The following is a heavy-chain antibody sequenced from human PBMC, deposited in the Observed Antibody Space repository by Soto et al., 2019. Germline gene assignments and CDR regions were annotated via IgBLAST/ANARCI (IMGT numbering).Heavy chain of an antibody. V-gene: IGHV3-23*01. CDR1: GVSFRTYA. CDR3: AKDPCRSWYCKYFAY. D-gene: IGHD3-9*01. CDR2: ISAQDGST. Sequence: EVQLLESGGGLVQAGESLRLSCVGSGVSFRTYAMNWVRQSPEKGLEWVSGISAQDGSTIYADSVRGTFTISRANSKHTLYLHMTSLRAEDTAVYYCAKDPCRSWYCKYFAYWSQGTQVTVSS. J-gene: IGHJ4*02.